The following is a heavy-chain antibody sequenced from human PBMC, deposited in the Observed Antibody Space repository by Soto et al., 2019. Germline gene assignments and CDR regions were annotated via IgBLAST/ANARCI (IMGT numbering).Heavy chain of an antibody. J-gene: IGHJ4*02. V-gene: IGHV1-3*01. CDR1: GYTFTSYA. Sequence: ASVTVSCKASGYTFTSYAMHWVRQAPGQRLEWMGWINAGNGNTKYSQKFQGRVTITRDTSASTAYMELSSLRSEDTAVYYCARGDSSGYYPRYFDYWGQGTLVTVSS. CDR3: ARGDSSGYYPRYFDY. CDR2: INAGNGNT. D-gene: IGHD3-22*01.